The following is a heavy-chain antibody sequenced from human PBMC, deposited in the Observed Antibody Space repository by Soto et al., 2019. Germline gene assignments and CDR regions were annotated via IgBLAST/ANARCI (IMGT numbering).Heavy chain of an antibody. CDR1: GFTFSNAW. CDR2: IKSKTDGGTT. D-gene: IGHD2-15*01. CDR3: TTIRLGYCSGGSCYPNDY. Sequence: PGGSLRLSCAASGFTFSNAWMNWVRQAPGKGLEWVGRIKSKTDGGTTDYAAPVKGRFTISRDDSKNTLYLQMNSLKTEDTAVYYCTTIRLGYCSGGSCYPNDYWGQGTLVTVSS. V-gene: IGHV3-15*07. J-gene: IGHJ4*02.